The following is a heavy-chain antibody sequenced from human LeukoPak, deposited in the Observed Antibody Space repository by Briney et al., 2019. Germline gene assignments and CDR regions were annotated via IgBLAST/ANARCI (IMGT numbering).Heavy chain of an antibody. J-gene: IGHJ4*02. CDR3: ARDSPFDY. CDR1: GYSFSGYY. V-gene: IGHV1-2*02. CDR2: INPKSGGT. Sequence: ASVKVSCKASGYSFSGYYIHWVRQAPGQGLEWMGWINPKSGGTQFKENFQGRVTMTRDSSISTAYMELSSLRSEDTAVYYCARDSPFDYWGQGTLVTVSS.